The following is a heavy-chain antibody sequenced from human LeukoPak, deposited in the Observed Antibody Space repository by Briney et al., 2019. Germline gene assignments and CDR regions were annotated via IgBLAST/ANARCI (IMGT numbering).Heavy chain of an antibody. D-gene: IGHD6-6*01. Sequence: ASVKVSCKASGYTFTGYYMHWVRQAPGQGLEWMGWINPNSGGTNYAQKFQGRVTMTRDTSISTAYMELSRLRSDDTAVYYCARDSGYRIAARYYYYYMDVWGKGTTVTVSS. CDR3: ARDSGYRIAARYYYYYMDV. CDR1: GYTFTGYY. J-gene: IGHJ6*03. V-gene: IGHV1-2*02. CDR2: INPNSGGT.